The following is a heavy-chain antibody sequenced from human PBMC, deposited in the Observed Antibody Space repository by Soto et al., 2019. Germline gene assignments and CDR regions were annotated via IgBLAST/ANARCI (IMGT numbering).Heavy chain of an antibody. CDR1: GGSISSGGYY. J-gene: IGHJ3*02. CDR3: ARAIRSTGAFDI. D-gene: IGHD2-2*02. Sequence: QVQLQESGPGLVKPSQTLSLTCTVSGGSISSGGYYWSCIRQHPGKGLEWIGYIYYSGSTYYNPSVKSRVTISVDTFKNQFSLKLSSVTAADTAVYYCARAIRSTGAFDIWGQGTMVTVSS. CDR2: IYYSGST. V-gene: IGHV4-31*03.